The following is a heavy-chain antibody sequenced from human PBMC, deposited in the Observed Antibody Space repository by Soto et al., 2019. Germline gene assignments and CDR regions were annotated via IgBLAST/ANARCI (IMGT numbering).Heavy chain of an antibody. CDR1: GFTFTSYG. V-gene: IGHV3-21*01. CDR3: ARGDYYHYGLDV. J-gene: IGHJ6*02. CDR2: ISDSSSYI. Sequence: PGGSLRLSCAASGFTFTSYGMNWVRQAPGEGLECVSSISDSSSYIYYADSVKGRFTISRDNAKNSLYLQMNSLRAEDTAVYYCARGDYYHYGLDVWGQGTTVTVSS.